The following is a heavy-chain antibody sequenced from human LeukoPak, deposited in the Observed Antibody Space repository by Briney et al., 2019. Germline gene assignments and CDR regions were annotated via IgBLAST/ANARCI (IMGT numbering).Heavy chain of an antibody. CDR1: GYTFTGHY. CDR2: INPNSGGT. V-gene: IGHV1-2*04. Sequence: ASVKVSCKASGYTFTGHYMHWVRQAPGQGLEWMGWINPNSGGTNYAQKFQGWVTMTRVTSISTAYMELSRLTSDDTAVYYCARDVDGMDVWGKGTTVTVSS. J-gene: IGHJ6*04. CDR3: ARDVDGMDV.